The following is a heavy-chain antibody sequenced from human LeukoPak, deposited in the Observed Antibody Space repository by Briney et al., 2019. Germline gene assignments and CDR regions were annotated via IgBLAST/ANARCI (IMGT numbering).Heavy chain of an antibody. D-gene: IGHD3-10*01. CDR1: GFTFSRNV. CDR2: ISYDGNNK. Sequence: GGSLRLSCAASGFTFSRNVMHWVRRAPGKGLEWVALISYDGNNKFYADSVKGRFTISRDNSRHTLFLQMNSLRGEDAAVYSCARGGIPTGPYYYFYYMDVWGKGTAVTVSS. CDR3: ARGGIPTGPYYYFYYMDV. J-gene: IGHJ6*03. V-gene: IGHV3-30*01.